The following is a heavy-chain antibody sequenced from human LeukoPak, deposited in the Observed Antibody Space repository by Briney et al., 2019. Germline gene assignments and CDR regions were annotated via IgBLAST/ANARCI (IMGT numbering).Heavy chain of an antibody. V-gene: IGHV1-18*01. CDR3: ARDRNLAAATNCFDP. J-gene: IGHJ5*02. CDR2: ISAYNGNT. D-gene: IGHD6-13*01. CDR1: GYTFTSYG. Sequence: ASVKVSCKASGYTFTSYGITWVRQAPGQGLEWMGWISAYNGNTNYAQKFQGRVTMTTDTPTSTAYMELRSLTSDDTAIYYCARDRNLAAATNCFDPWGQGTLVTVSS.